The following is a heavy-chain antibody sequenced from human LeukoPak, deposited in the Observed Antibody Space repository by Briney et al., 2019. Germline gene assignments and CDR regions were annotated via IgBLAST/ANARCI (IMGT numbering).Heavy chain of an antibody. J-gene: IGHJ6*04. D-gene: IGHD3-16*01. Sequence: GGSLRLSCAASGFTFSTYAMHWVRQAPGKGLDWVAFIRSDATNTYYADSVKGRFTISRDNSKNTLFLQMNSLRPEDTALYYCAKVAGPVYYYSMDVWGKGTTVMISS. CDR3: AKVAGPVYYYSMDV. CDR1: GFTFSTYA. CDR2: IRSDATNT. V-gene: IGHV3-30*02.